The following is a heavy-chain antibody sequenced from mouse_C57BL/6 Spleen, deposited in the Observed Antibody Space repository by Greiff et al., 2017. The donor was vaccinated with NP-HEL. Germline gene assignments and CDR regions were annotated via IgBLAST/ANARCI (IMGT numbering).Heavy chain of an antibody. CDR1: GYTFTSYW. D-gene: IGHD1-1*01. J-gene: IGHJ4*01. CDR2: INPSNGGT. Sequence: QVQLQQPGTELVKPGASVKLSCKASGYTFTSYWMHWVKQRPGQGLEWIGNINPSNGGTNYNEKFKSKATLTVDKSSSTAYMHLSSLTAGDSAVYYCARFPNYYGSSYYAMDYWGQGTSVTVSS. CDR3: ARFPNYYGSSYYAMDY. V-gene: IGHV1-53*01.